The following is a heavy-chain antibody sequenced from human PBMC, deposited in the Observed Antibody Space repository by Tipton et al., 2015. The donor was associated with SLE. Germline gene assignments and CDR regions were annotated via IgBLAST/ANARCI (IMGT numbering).Heavy chain of an antibody. D-gene: IGHD3-16*01. CDR1: GGTFDSYT. CDR3: ARGSVLGY. Sequence: QLVQSGAEVKKPGSSVKVSCKASGGTFDSYTISWVRQAPGQGLEWMGRIILILGETDYAQKFQGRVTITADKSTDTAYMELSSLRSEDTAVYYCARGSVLGYWGQGTLVTVSS. V-gene: IGHV1-69*09. J-gene: IGHJ4*02. CDR2: IILILGET.